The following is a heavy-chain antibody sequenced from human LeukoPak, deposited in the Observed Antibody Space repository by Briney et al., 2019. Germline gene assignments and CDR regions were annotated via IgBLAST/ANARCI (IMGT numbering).Heavy chain of an antibody. Sequence: PGGSLRLSCAASGFTFSSYSMNWVRQAPGKGLEWVSVIYSGGSTYYADSVKGRFTISRDNSKNTLYLQMNSLRAEDTAVYYCAGPVAYCGGDCYFDDAFDIWGQGTMVTVSS. CDR1: GFTFSSYS. D-gene: IGHD2-21*02. CDR3: AGPVAYCGGDCYFDDAFDI. CDR2: IYSGGST. J-gene: IGHJ3*02. V-gene: IGHV3-66*01.